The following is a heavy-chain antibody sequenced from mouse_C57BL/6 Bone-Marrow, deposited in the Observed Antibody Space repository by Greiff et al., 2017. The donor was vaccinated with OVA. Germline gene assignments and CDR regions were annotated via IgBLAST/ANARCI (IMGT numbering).Heavy chain of an antibody. D-gene: IGHD1-1*01. CDR1: GFSLTSYG. CDR3: AKPITTVVDWYFDV. CDR2: IWGDGST. J-gene: IGHJ1*03. Sequence: VKLVESGPGLVAPSQRLSITCTVSGFSLTSYGVSWVRQPPGKGLEWLGVIWGDGSTNYHSALISRLSISKDNSKSQVFLKLNSLQTDDTATYYCAKPITTVVDWYFDVWGTGTTVTVSS. V-gene: IGHV2-3*01.